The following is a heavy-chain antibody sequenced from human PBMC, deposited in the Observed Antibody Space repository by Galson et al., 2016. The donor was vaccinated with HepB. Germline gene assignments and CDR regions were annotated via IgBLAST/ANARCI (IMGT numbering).Heavy chain of an antibody. D-gene: IGHD3-3*01. V-gene: IGHV3-23*01. CDR1: EFTFTSYA. CDR3: ATIHDFWSQNMRFDP. Sequence: SLRLSCADSEFTFTSYAMTWVRQAPGKGLEWVSAISGSGSNTFYADSVKGRFTISRDNSESTLYLQMNSLRAEDTAVYYCATIHDFWSQNMRFDPWGQGALVTVSS. J-gene: IGHJ5*02. CDR2: ISGSGSNT.